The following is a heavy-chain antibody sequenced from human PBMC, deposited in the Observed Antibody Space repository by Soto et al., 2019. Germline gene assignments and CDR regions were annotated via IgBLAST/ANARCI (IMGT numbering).Heavy chain of an antibody. CDR1: GFTFSSYG. J-gene: IGHJ4*02. D-gene: IGHD6-25*01. CDR3: AKDLRLQQGSFDY. Sequence: VGSLRLSCAASGFTFSSYGMHWVRQAPGKGLEWVAVISYDGSNKYYADSVKGRFTISRDNSKNTLYLQMNSLRAEDTAVYYCAKDLRLQQGSFDYWGQGTLVTVSS. CDR2: ISYDGSNK. V-gene: IGHV3-30*18.